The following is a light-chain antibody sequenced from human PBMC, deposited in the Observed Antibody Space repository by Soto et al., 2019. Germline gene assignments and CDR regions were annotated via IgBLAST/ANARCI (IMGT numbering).Light chain of an antibody. CDR1: QAVGSIL. Sequence: EIVLTQSPGTLSMSPGERATLSCRASQAVGSILLAWYQHKPGQAPRLVIYGASSRATGIPDRFSGSGSGSDFTLTIRGLEPEDCAVYYGQPGGCSLWTFGQGTKVEIK. CDR3: QPGGCSLWT. J-gene: IGKJ1*01. CDR2: GAS. V-gene: IGKV3-20*01.